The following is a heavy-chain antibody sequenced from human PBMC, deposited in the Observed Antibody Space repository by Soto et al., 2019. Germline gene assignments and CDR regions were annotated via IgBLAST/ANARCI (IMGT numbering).Heavy chain of an antibody. Sequence: GASVKVSCKASGGTFSSYAISWVRQAPGQGLEWMGGIIPIFGTANYAQKFQGRVTITADESTSTAYMELSSLRSEDTAVYYCARVRASSSSWYDGFGYWGQGTLVTVSS. CDR2: IIPIFGTA. V-gene: IGHV1-69*13. J-gene: IGHJ4*02. D-gene: IGHD6-13*01. CDR3: ARVRASSSSWYDGFGY. CDR1: GGTFSSYA.